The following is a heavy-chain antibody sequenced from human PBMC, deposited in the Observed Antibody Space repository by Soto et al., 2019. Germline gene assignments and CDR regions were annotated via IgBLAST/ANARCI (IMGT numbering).Heavy chain of an antibody. CDR3: ARVKVMPHKRRWFDP. V-gene: IGHV3-21*04. Sequence: GASLRLLCAASGFTLSSYAMSWVRQAPGKGMEWVSHITNITIRMYYADTVKGRFTISRDNAKKSLYLQMDSLRAEDTAIYFCARVKVMPHKRRWFDPWGRGTLVTVSS. J-gene: IGHJ5*02. CDR2: ITNITIRM. CDR1: GFTLSSYA. D-gene: IGHD2-2*01.